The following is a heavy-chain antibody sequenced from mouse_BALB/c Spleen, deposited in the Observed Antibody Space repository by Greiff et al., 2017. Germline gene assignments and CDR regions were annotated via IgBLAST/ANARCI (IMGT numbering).Heavy chain of an antibody. D-gene: IGHD1-2*01. CDR3: ARATATDY. CDR2: INPSTGYT. J-gene: IGHJ2*01. CDR1: GYTFTSYW. V-gene: IGHV1-7*01. Sequence: QVQLQQSGAELAKPGASVKMSCKASGYTFTSYWMHWVKQRPGQGLEWIGYINPSTGYTEYNHKFKDKATLTADKSSSTAYMQLSSLTSEDSAVYYCARATATDYWGQGTTLTVSS.